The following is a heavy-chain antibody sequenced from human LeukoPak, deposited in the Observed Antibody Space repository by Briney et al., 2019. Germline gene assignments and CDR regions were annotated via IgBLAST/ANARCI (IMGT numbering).Heavy chain of an antibody. CDR3: ARGLMATINYFDY. CDR2: IYYSGST. CDR1: GGSISSYY. V-gene: IGHV4-59*01. D-gene: IGHD5-24*01. Sequence: SETLSLTCTVSGGSISSYYWSWIRQPPGKGLEWIGYIYYSGSTNYNPSLKSRVTISVDTSKNQFSLKLSSVAAADTAVYYCARGLMATINYFDYWGQGTLVTVSS. J-gene: IGHJ4*02.